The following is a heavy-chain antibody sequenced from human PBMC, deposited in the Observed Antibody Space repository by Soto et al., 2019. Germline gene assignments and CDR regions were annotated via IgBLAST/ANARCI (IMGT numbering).Heavy chain of an antibody. CDR2: ISRSGGST. CDR1: GFTFSSYA. CDR3: AKAICGGDCYPVWYYGMDV. D-gene: IGHD2-21*02. J-gene: IGHJ6*02. V-gene: IGHV3-23*01. Sequence: PVGSLRLSCAASGFTFSSYAMTWVRQAPGKGLEWVSVISRSGGSTYYADSVKGRFTISRDNSKNTLYLQMNSLRAEDTAVYYCAKAICGGDCYPVWYYGMDVWGQGTTVTVSS.